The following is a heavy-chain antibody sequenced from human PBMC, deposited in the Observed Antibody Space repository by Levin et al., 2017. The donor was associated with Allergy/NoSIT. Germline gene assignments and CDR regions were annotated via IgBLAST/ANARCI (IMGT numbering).Heavy chain of an antibody. V-gene: IGHV3-21*01. J-gene: IGHJ4*02. CDR2: ISSSSSYI. CDR1: GFTFSSYS. D-gene: IGHD6-19*01. Sequence: GGSLRLSCAASGFTFSSYSMNWVRQAPGKGLEWVSSISSSSSYIYYADSVKGRFTISRDNAKNSLYLQMNSLRAEDTAVYYCASGIAVAGTRGTTDYWGQGTLVTVSS. CDR3: ASGIAVAGTRGTTDY.